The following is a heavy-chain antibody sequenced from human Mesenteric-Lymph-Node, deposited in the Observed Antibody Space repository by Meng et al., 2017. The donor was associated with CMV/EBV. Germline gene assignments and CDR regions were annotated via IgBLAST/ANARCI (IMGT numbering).Heavy chain of an antibody. V-gene: IGHV4-39*07. Sequence: QLQLQESGPGLVKPSETLSLPCPVSVLSISSSSYYWGWIRQPPGKGLEWIGSIYYSGSTYYNPSLKSRVTISVDTSKNQFSLKLSSVTAADTAVYYCARDGDYYDSSGYNPFDYWGQGTLVTVSS. J-gene: IGHJ4*02. CDR2: IYYSGST. CDR1: VLSISSSSYY. CDR3: ARDGDYYDSSGYNPFDY. D-gene: IGHD3-22*01.